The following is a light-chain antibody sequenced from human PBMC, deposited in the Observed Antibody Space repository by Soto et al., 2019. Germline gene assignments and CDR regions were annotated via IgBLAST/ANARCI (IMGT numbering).Light chain of an antibody. CDR3: QQYGSSPIT. V-gene: IGKV3-20*01. J-gene: IGKJ5*01. Sequence: EIVLTQSPGTLSLSPGERATLSCRASQSVSSTYLAWYQQKPGQAPRLLIYAASSRAAGIPDRFSGSGSGTDFTLTISRLEPEDFAVYYCQQYGSSPITFGQGTRLEIK. CDR2: AAS. CDR1: QSVSSTY.